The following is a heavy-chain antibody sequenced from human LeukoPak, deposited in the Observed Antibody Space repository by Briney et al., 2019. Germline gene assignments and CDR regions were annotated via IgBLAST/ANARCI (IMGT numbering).Heavy chain of an antibody. CDR2: ISGSSNYI. V-gene: IGHV3-21*01. D-gene: IGHD2-21*01. CDR3: ARDESGDNDAFDI. Sequence: GGSLRLSRAASGFTFSDYTMNWVRLAPGKGLEWVSSISGSSNYIYYADSVKGRFTISRGNAKNSLYLQMNSLRVEDTAVYYCARDESGDNDAFDIWGQGTMVTVSS. CDR1: GFTFSDYT. J-gene: IGHJ3*02.